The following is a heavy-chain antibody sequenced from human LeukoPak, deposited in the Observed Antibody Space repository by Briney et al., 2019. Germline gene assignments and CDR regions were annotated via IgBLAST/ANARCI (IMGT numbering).Heavy chain of an antibody. CDR2: ISGSGSST. J-gene: IGHJ4*02. Sequence: GGSLRLSCAAPGFTFSSYAMSWVRQAPGKGLEWVAGISGSGSSTYYADSVKGRFTISRDNSKNTLYLQMNSLRPEDTAVYSCARAMYSGTWYPFDYWGQGTLVPVSS. CDR1: GFTFSSYA. D-gene: IGHD6-13*01. V-gene: IGHV3-23*01. CDR3: ARAMYSGTWYPFDY.